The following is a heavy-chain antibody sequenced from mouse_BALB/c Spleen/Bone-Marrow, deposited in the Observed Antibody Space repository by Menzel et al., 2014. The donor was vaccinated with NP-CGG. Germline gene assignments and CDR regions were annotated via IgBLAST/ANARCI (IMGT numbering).Heavy chain of an antibody. Sequence: QLQQSGPELVKPGASVKMSCKASGYTFTSYFIHWVKQRPGQGLEWIGWIYPGDGSTKYNEKFKGKTTLTADKSSSTAYMLLSSLTSEDSAIYFCARDYDGYAMDYWGQGTSVTVSS. V-gene: IGHV1S56*01. D-gene: IGHD2-4*01. CDR1: GYTFTSYF. CDR3: ARDYDGYAMDY. CDR2: IYPGDGST. J-gene: IGHJ4*01.